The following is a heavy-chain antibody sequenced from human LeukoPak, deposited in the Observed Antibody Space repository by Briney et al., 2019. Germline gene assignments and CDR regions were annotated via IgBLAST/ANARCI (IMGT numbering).Heavy chain of an antibody. CDR3: ARDNYAGANWFDP. CDR1: GGTFSSYA. Sequence: SVKVSCKASGGTFSSYAICWVRQAPGQGLEWMGGIIPIFGTANYAQKFQGRVTITTDESTSTAYMELSSLRSEDTAVYYCARDNYAGANWFDPWGQGTLVTVSS. J-gene: IGHJ5*02. V-gene: IGHV1-69*05. D-gene: IGHD1-7*01. CDR2: IIPIFGTA.